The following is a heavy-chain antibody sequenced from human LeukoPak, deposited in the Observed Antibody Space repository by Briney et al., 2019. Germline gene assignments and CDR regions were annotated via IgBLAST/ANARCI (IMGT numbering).Heavy chain of an antibody. D-gene: IGHD3-10*01. Sequence: PGGSLRLSCAASGFTFSSYWMHWVRQAPGKGLVWVSRINSDGSSTSYADSVKGRFTISRDNAKNTLYLQMNSLRAEDTAVYYCARVGVWFGELLVYWGQGTLVTVSS. V-gene: IGHV3-74*01. CDR1: GFTFSSYW. J-gene: IGHJ4*02. CDR3: ARVGVWFGELLVY. CDR2: INSDGSST.